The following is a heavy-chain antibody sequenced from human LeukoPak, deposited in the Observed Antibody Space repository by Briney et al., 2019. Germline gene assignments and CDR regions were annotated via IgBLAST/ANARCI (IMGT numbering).Heavy chain of an antibody. CDR2: VRFNGGNE. V-gene: IGHV3-30*02. J-gene: IGHJ4*02. D-gene: IGHD1-26*01. CDR3: ARESNSGDHSGGPKY. CDR1: GFALSGYG. Sequence: AGSLRLSCTASGFALSGYGMHWVRQAPGKGLEWLAFVRFNGGNEYYADSVKGRFTISRDTSKNTLFLQMKSLRVEDTAVYSCARESNSGDHSGGPKYWGLGTLVTVSS.